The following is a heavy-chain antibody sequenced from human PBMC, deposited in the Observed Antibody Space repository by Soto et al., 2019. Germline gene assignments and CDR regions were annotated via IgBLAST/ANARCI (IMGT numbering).Heavy chain of an antibody. D-gene: IGHD6-6*01. CDR3: AKDRYSSSQDYYYYGMDV. CDR2: ISGSGGST. J-gene: IGHJ6*02. CDR1: GFTFSSYA. Sequence: GGSLRLSCAASGFTFSSYAMSWVRQAPGKGLEWVSAISGSGGSTYYADSVKGRFTISRDNSKNTLYLQMNSLRAEDTAVYYCAKDRYSSSQDYYYYGMDVWGQGTMV. V-gene: IGHV3-23*01.